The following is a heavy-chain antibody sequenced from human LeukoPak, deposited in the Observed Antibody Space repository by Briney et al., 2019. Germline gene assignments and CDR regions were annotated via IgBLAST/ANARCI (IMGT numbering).Heavy chain of an antibody. CDR2: INHSGST. V-gene: IGHV4-34*01. Sequence: ASETLSLTCAVYGGSFSGYYWSWIRQPPGKGLEWIGEINHSGSTNYNPSLKSRVTISVDTSKNQLSLKLTSVTAADTAVYYCARVFGYGYGYGLHWYFDLWGRGTLVTVSS. CDR3: ARVFGYGYGYGLHWYFDL. CDR1: GGSFSGYY. D-gene: IGHD5-18*01. J-gene: IGHJ2*01.